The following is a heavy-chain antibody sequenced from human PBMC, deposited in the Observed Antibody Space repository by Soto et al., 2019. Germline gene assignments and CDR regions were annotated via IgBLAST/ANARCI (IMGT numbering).Heavy chain of an antibody. Sequence: ASVKVSCKASGGTFSSYAISWVRQAPGQGLEWMGGIIPIFGTANYAQKFQGRVTITADKSTSTAYMELSSLRSEDTAVYYCARLYSGSYYFDYWGQGTLVTVSS. CDR1: GGTFSSYA. J-gene: IGHJ4*02. D-gene: IGHD1-26*01. CDR3: ARLYSGSYYFDY. CDR2: IIPIFGTA. V-gene: IGHV1-69*06.